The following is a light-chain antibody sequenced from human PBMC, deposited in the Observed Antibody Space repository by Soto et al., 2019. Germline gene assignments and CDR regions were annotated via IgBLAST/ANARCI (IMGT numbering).Light chain of an antibody. Sequence: EVVLTQSPGTLSLSPGERATLSCRASQRVDYSHLAWYQLRPGQAPRLLIYGASTRATGIPDRFSGSGSGTDFSLTIRGLKPEDFAVYYCQQYRMSPNTFGQGTRLEI. CDR1: QRVDYSH. J-gene: IGKJ5*01. CDR2: GAS. CDR3: QQYRMSPNT. V-gene: IGKV3-20*01.